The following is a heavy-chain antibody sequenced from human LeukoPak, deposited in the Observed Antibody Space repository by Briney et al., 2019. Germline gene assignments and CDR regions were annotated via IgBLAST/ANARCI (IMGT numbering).Heavy chain of an antibody. J-gene: IGHJ3*02. V-gene: IGHV4-59*01. CDR1: GGSISSYY. Sequence: SETLSLTCTVSGGSISSYYWSWIRQPPGKGLEWIGYIYYSGSTNYNPSLKSRVTISVDTSKNQFSLKLSFVTAADTAVYYCARDQARGHAFDIWGQGTMVTVSS. CDR2: IYYSGST. CDR3: ARDQARGHAFDI. D-gene: IGHD3-10*01.